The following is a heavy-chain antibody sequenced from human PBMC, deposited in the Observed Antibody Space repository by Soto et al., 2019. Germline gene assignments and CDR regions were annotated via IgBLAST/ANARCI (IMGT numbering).Heavy chain of an antibody. CDR3: ATHTSKGIADFDY. CDR2: IYYSGST. V-gene: IGHV4-39*01. D-gene: IGHD6-13*01. CDR1: GGSISSSSYY. Sequence: QLQLQESGPGLVKPSETLSLTCTVSGGSISSSSYYWGWIRQPPGKGLEWIGSIYYSGSTYYNPSLKSRVTISVDTSKNQFSLKLSSVTAADTAVYYCATHTSKGIADFDYWGQGTLVTVSS. J-gene: IGHJ4*02.